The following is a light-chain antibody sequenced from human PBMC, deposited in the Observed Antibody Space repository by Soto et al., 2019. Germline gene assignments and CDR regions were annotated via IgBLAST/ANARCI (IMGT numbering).Light chain of an antibody. J-gene: IGKJ4*01. V-gene: IGKV3-15*01. CDR3: QQCRNWPLT. Sequence: EIVMTQSPATLSASPGEGATLSCKAGQNVSNNLAWYQQRPGQPPRLLIYDASTRATGISARFSARDYGTEFTRTVSGLQCEDFAVYFCQQCRNWPLTGGGGTNVEIK. CDR1: QNVSNN. CDR2: DAS.